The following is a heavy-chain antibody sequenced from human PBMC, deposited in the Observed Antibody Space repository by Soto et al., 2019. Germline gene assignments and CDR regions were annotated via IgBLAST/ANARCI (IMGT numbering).Heavy chain of an antibody. D-gene: IGHD4-4*01. J-gene: IGHJ5*02. V-gene: IGHV3-74*01. CDR2: INSDGSST. Sequence: EVQLVESGGGLVQPGGSLRLSCAASGFTFSSYWMHWVRQAPGKGLVWVSRINSDGSSTSYADSVKGRFTISRDNAKNTLYLQMNSLRAEDTAVYYCARGGFKNSNYYQDNALSSWGQGTLVTVSS. CDR1: GFTFSSYW. CDR3: ARGGFKNSNYYQDNALSS.